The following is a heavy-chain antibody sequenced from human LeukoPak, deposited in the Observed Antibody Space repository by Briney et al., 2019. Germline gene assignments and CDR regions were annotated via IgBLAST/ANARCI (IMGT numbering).Heavy chain of an antibody. J-gene: IGHJ4*02. CDR3: ARLLAYGSGAEAFDY. D-gene: IGHD3-10*01. CDR1: GFSFSSYW. Sequence: PGGSLRLSCAASGFSFSSYWMTWIRQAPGKGLEWVANIKNDGTEKYYVDSVKGRFTISRDTARNSLYLQMNSLTVGDTAVYYCARLLAYGSGAEAFDYWGQGTLVTVSS. CDR2: IKNDGTEK. V-gene: IGHV3-7*01.